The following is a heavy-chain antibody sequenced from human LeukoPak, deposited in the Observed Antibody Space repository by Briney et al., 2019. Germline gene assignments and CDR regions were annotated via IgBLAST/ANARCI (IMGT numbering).Heavy chain of an antibody. CDR2: ISYDGSNK. CDR3: ARVPKPSSGYYSAEYFQH. CDR1: GFTFSSYA. V-gene: IGHV3-30-3*01. Sequence: PGRSLRLSCAASGFTFSSYAMHWVRQAPGKGLEWVAVISYDGSNKYYADSVKGRFTISRDNSKNTLYLQMNSLRAEDTAVYYCARVPKPSSGYYSAEYFQHWGQGTLVTVSS. D-gene: IGHD3-22*01. J-gene: IGHJ1*01.